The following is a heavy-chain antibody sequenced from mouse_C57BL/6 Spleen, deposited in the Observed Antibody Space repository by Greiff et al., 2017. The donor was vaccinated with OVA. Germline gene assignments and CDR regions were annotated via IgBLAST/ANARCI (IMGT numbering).Heavy chain of an antibody. CDR1: GFNIKNTY. CDR2: IDPANGNT. D-gene: IGHD1-1*01. J-gene: IGHJ4*01. CDR3: ARDYGSSYYAMDY. Sequence: VQLQQSVAELVRPGASVKLSCTASGFNIKNTYMHWVKQRPEQGLEWIGRIDPANGNTKYAPKFQGKATITADTSSNTAYLQLSNLTSEDAAIYYCARDYGSSYYAMDYWGQGTSVTVSS. V-gene: IGHV14-3*01.